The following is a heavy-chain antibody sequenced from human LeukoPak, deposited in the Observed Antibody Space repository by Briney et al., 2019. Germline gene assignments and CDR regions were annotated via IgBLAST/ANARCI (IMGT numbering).Heavy chain of an antibody. Sequence: GSLRLPCAASGFTFVVYGMSWVPQAPGKGLEWVSGINWNGGSTGYADSVKGRFTISRDNSKNTLYLQMNSLRAEDTAVYYCARGRVRGVNWFDPWGQGTRVTVSS. J-gene: IGHJ5*02. D-gene: IGHD3-10*01. CDR1: GFTFVVYG. CDR3: ARGRVRGVNWFDP. CDR2: INWNGGST. V-gene: IGHV3-20*04.